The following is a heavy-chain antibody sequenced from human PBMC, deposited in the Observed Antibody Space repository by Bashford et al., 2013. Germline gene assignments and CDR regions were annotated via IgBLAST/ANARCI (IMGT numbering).Heavy chain of an antibody. CDR3: ARGTRGGEPGNIRGVYYFDR. V-gene: IGHV3-23*01. J-gene: IGHJ4*02. CDR2: VGTTDDFT. Sequence: GGSLRLSCAASGFTFSTYVMIWVRQAPGKGLEWVSSVGTTDDFTRYADSVKGRFTISRDDSKNTLYLQTNSLRVEDTAIYYCARGTRGGEPGNIRGVYYFDRWGQGTLVTVSS. CDR1: GFTFSTYV. D-gene: IGHD2/OR15-2a*01.